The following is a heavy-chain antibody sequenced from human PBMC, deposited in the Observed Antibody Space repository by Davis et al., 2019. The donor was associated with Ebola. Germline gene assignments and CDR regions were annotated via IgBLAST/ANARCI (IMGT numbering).Heavy chain of an antibody. CDR2: ISVRGDGT. V-gene: IGHV3-23*01. CDR3: AKAQECSSTTCYAFDI. D-gene: IGHD2-2*01. CDR1: GITFSNAW. J-gene: IGHJ3*02. Sequence: GGSLRLSCAASGITFSNAWMNWVRQAPGKGLEWVSGISVRGDGTSYSDSVKGRFTISRDNSKNTLYLQMNSLRAEDTAVYYCAKAQECSSTTCYAFDIWGQGTMVTVSS.